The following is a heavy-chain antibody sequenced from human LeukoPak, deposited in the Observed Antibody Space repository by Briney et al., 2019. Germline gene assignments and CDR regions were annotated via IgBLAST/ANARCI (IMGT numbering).Heavy chain of an antibody. V-gene: IGHV3-23*01. CDR2: MSGSGGST. CDR1: GFTFSSYA. CDR3: ASLDYGDSLFLNAFDI. J-gene: IGHJ3*02. Sequence: GGSLRLSCAASGFTFSSYAMSWVRQAPGKGLEWVSIMSGSGGSTYYADSVKGRFTISRDNSKNTAYLQMNSLKIEDTAVYYCASLDYGDSLFLNAFDIWGQGTMVTVSS. D-gene: IGHD4-17*01.